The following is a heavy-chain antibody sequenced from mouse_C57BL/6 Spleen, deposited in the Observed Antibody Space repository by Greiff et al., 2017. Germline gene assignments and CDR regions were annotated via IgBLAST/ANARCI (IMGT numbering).Heavy chain of an antibody. Sequence: EVKLVESGEGLVRPGGSLTFSCAASGFTFSSYAMSWVRQTPEKRLEWVAYISSGGDYIYYADTVKGRITISSDNARNSLYLQMSSLKSEDTAMYYCTSAGLVSRYFDFWGTGTTVTVSS. CDR3: TSAGLVSRYFDF. J-gene: IGHJ1*03. CDR2: ISSGGDYI. CDR1: GFTFSSYA. V-gene: IGHV5-9-1*02. D-gene: IGHD1-1*01.